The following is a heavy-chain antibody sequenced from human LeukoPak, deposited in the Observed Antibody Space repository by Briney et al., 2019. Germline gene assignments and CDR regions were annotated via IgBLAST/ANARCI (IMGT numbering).Heavy chain of an antibody. Sequence: SQTLSLTCAISGDSVSGNRVAWNWIRQPPSRGLEWLVRTYYRSTWYNDYAVSMKSRIIINPDTSKNQLSLQLNSVTPEDTAVYYCARSAADNPRYFDLWGRGTLVTVSS. CDR1: GDSVSGNRVA. CDR3: ARSAADNPRYFDL. D-gene: IGHD6-13*01. V-gene: IGHV6-1*01. CDR2: TYYRSTWYN. J-gene: IGHJ2*01.